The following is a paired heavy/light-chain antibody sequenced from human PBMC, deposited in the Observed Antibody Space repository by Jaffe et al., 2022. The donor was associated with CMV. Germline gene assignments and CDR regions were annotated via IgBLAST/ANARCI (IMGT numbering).Heavy chain of an antibody. CDR1: GGSFSGYS. CDR2: IIHSGST. Sequence: QVQLQQWGAGLLKPSETLSLTCAVYGGSFSGYSWNWIRQPPGKGLEWIGEIIHSGSTNYNPSLKSRLTISVDTSKNQFSLKLSSVTAADTAVYYCARDREGYYYYYGMDVWGQGTTVTVSS. V-gene: IGHV4-34*12. CDR3: ARDREGYYYYYGMDV. J-gene: IGHJ6*02.
Light chain of an antibody. CDR2: GAS. Sequence: EIVLTQSPGTLSLSPGEGATLSCRASQSVSSSYLAWYQQKPGQAPRLLIYGASSRATGIPDRFSGSGSGTDFTLTISRLEPEDFAVYSCQHYGSSRTFGPGTKVDIK. V-gene: IGKV3-20*01. J-gene: IGKJ3*01. CDR3: QHYGSSRT. CDR1: QSVSSSY.